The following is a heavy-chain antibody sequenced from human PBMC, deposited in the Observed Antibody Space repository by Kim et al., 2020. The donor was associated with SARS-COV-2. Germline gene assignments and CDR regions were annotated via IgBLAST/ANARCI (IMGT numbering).Heavy chain of an antibody. Sequence: PSRKSRVTISVDTSKSQFYLKLGSVTAADTAVYYCARQDGSGSYYKPIDYWGQGTLVTVSS. CDR3: ARQDGSGSYYKPIDY. D-gene: IGHD3-10*01. J-gene: IGHJ4*02. V-gene: IGHV4-39*01.